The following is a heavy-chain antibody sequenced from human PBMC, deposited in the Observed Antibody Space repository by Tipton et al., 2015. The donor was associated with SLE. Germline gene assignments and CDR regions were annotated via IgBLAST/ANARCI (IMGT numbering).Heavy chain of an antibody. CDR1: GVSIRSYF. CDR3: ARSLKGAFDM. Sequence: TLSLTCTVSGVSIRSYFWSWIRQPPGKGLELIGFVDNSGSAGYTPSLKSRVTISVDTSKNQFSLKLTSVTAADTAVYYCARSLKGAFDMWGQGTMVTVSS. CDR2: VDNSGSA. V-gene: IGHV4-59*01. J-gene: IGHJ3*02.